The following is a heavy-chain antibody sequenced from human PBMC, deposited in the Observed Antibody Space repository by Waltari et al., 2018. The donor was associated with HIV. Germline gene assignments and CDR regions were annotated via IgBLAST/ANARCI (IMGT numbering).Heavy chain of an antibody. V-gene: IGHV3-73*02. Sequence: EVQLVESGGGLVQPGGSLRVSCAASGFPFSASAIHWVRQASGKGVEWVGRIRSRGNRYATAYGASVKGRFTVSRDDSKNTAYLQMNNLKTEDTAVYYCTRALAYWGQGTLVTVSP. D-gene: IGHD3-16*01. CDR1: GFPFSASA. CDR2: IRSRGNRYAT. CDR3: TRALAY. J-gene: IGHJ4*02.